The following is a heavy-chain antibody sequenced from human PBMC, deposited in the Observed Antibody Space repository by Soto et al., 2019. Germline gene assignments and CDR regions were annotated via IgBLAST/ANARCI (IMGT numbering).Heavy chain of an antibody. J-gene: IGHJ4*02. CDR1: GGSISSGDYY. V-gene: IGHV4-30-4*01. CDR2: IYYSGST. D-gene: IGHD4-17*01. Sequence: SETLSLTCTVSGGSISSGDYYWSWIRQPPGEGLEWIGYIYYSGSTYYNPSLKSRVTISVDTSKNQSSLKLSSVTAADTAVYYCARIDYGDYVLDYWGQGTLVTVSS. CDR3: ARIDYGDYVLDY.